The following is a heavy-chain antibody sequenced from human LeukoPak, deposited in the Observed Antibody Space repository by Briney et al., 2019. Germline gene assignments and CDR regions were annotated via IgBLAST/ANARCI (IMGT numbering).Heavy chain of an antibody. CDR2: INPNSGGT. Sequence: ASVKVSCKASGYTFTGYYMHWVRQAPGQGLEWMGWINPNSGGTNYAQKFQGRVTMTRDKSISTAYMELSRLRSDDTAVYYCARGAHYHDSSEGYDYWGQGTLVSVCS. V-gene: IGHV1-2*02. CDR3: ARGAHYHDSSEGYDY. CDR1: GYTFTGYY. J-gene: IGHJ4*02. D-gene: IGHD3-22*01.